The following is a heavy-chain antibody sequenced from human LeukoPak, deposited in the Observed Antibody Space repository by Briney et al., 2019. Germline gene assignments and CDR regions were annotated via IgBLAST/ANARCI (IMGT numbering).Heavy chain of an antibody. Sequence: GGSLRLSCAASGFTFSSYGMHWVRQAPGKGLEWVAFIRYDGSSKYYADSVKGRFTISRDNAKNSLYLQMNSLRAEDTAVYYCARVLRYFDYNDYWGQGTLVTVSS. CDR2: IRYDGSSK. D-gene: IGHD3-9*01. CDR1: GFTFSSYG. V-gene: IGHV3-30*02. CDR3: ARVLRYFDYNDY. J-gene: IGHJ4*02.